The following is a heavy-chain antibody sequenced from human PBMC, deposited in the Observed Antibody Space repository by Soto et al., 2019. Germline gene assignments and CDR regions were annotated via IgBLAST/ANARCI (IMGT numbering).Heavy chain of an antibody. V-gene: IGHV1-2*04. J-gene: IGHJ6*01. CDR1: GYTFTGYY. D-gene: IGHD3-3*01. CDR3: ARDRRGPIFGVVTLYYYYYGMEV. CDR2: INPNSGGT. Sequence: ASVKVSCKASGYTFTGYYMHWVRQAPGQGLEWMGWINPNSGGTNYAQKFQGWATMTRDTSISTAYMELSRLRSDDTAVYYCARDRRGPIFGVVTLYYYYYGMEVWGQGSTVTASS.